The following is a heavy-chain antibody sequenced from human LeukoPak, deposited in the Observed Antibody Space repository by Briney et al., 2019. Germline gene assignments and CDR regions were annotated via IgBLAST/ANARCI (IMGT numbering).Heavy chain of an antibody. V-gene: IGHV4-59*12. Sequence: KPSETLSLTCAVSGDSISGYYWSWIRQPPGKGLEWIGFIYSSGSTNYNPSLKSRVTMSVDTSKNQFSLKLSSVTAADTAVYYCAREDDILTGFDYWGQGTLVTVSS. CDR1: GDSISGYY. D-gene: IGHD3-9*01. J-gene: IGHJ4*02. CDR2: IYSSGST. CDR3: AREDDILTGFDY.